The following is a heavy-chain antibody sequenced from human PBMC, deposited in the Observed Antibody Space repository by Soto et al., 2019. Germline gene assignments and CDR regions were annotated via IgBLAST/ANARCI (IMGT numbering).Heavy chain of an antibody. Sequence: YLSDYFWSWIRQPPGMALEWIGEINHLGSINYNPSLKSRVTMSVDTSKNQFSLTLNSVTAADTATYYCARGGISHWAYFYYMDVWDRGTTVTVSS. CDR2: INHLGSI. V-gene: IGHV4-34*01. CDR1: YLSDYF. D-gene: IGHD2-21*01. CDR3: ARGGISHWAYFYYMDV. J-gene: IGHJ6*03.